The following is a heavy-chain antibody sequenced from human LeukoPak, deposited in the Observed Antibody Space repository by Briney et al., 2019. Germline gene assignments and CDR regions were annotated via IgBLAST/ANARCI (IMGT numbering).Heavy chain of an antibody. CDR3: AKDASPLYSSSWYGDY. J-gene: IGHJ4*02. D-gene: IGHD6-13*01. CDR1: RFTFKTYD. V-gene: IGHV3-30*18. Sequence: GGSLRLSCAASRFTFKTYDMHWVRQAPGKGLEWATVISYDGNNKYFADSVKGRFTISRDYSKNTLYLKMSSLRAEDTAVYYCAKDASPLYSSSWYGDYWGQGTLVTVSS. CDR2: ISYDGNNK.